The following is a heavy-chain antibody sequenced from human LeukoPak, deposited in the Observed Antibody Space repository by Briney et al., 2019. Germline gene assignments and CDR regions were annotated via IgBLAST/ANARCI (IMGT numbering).Heavy chain of an antibody. CDR1: GGSFSGYY. J-gene: IGHJ4*02. V-gene: IGHV4-34*01. D-gene: IGHD5-18*01. CDR2: INHSGST. CDR3: ARHVYIYGSPFDS. Sequence: SETLSLTCAVYGGSFSGYYWSWIRQPPGKGLEWIGEINHSGSTNYNPSLKSRVTISVDTSKNQLSLNLISVTAADTAVYYCARHVYIYGSPFDSWGQGTLVTVSS.